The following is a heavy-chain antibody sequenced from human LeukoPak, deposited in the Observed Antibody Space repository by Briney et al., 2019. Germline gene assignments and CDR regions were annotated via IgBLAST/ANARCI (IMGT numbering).Heavy chain of an antibody. CDR2: IYYSGST. V-gene: IGHV4-39*01. CDR3: ARFRITIFGVLGAFDI. Sequence: SQTLSLTCTVSGGSISSGGYYWGWIRQPPGKGLEWIGSIYYSGSTYYNPSLKSRVTISVDTSKNQFSLKLSSVTAADTAVYYCARFRITIFGVLGAFDIWGQGTMVTVSS. D-gene: IGHD3-3*01. J-gene: IGHJ3*02. CDR1: GGSISSGGYY.